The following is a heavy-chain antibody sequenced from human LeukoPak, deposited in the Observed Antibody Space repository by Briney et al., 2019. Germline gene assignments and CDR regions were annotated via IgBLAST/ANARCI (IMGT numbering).Heavy chain of an antibody. D-gene: IGHD1-26*01. V-gene: IGHV1-69*04. Sequence: SVKVSCKASVGTFSSYAISWVRQAPGQGLEWMWRIIPILGIAHYAQTLQGRVTITADKYPSTPYMEVSSQSCEHAAVYYCARVGDSGSYYFDYWGQGTLVTVSS. CDR3: ARVGDSGSYYFDY. J-gene: IGHJ4*02. CDR1: VGTFSSYA. CDR2: IIPILGIA.